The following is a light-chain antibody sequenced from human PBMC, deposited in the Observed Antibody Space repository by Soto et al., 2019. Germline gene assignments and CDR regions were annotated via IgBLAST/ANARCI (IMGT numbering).Light chain of an antibody. Sequence: VLTKTVDTVGLSPGERNTLSCRASQSVTSNLAWYQQKPGQAPRLLIYGAFTRATGVPARFSGSGSRIEFTLSISSLQSEDFAVYFCQQYNNWPWTFGQGAKV. CDR3: QQYNNWPWT. CDR2: GAF. V-gene: IGKV3-15*01. J-gene: IGKJ1*01. CDR1: QSVTSN.